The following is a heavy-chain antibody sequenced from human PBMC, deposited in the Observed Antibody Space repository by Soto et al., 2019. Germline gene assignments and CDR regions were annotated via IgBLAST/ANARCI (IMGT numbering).Heavy chain of an antibody. CDR1: GGSISSSNW. Sequence: QVQLQESGPGLVKPSGTLSLTCAVSGGSISSSNWWSWVRQPPGKGLEWIGEIYHSGSTNYNPSLQSRVTKSVDKSQTQFSLKLSSVTAAATAVYYGARDYRVRGVMRWFDPWGQGTLVTVSS. CDR3: ARDYRVRGVMRWFDP. V-gene: IGHV4-4*02. J-gene: IGHJ5*02. CDR2: IYHSGST. D-gene: IGHD3-10*01.